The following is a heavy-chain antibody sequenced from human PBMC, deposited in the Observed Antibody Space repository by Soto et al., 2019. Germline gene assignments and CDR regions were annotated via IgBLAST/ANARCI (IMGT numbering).Heavy chain of an antibody. V-gene: IGHV1-46*01. J-gene: IGHJ4*02. CDR1: GYTFTSYY. CDR2: INPSGGST. D-gene: IGHD2-2*01. CDR3: ARGYRGMIVLVPAATRDFDY. Sequence: ASVKVSCKASGYTFTSYYMHWVRQAPGQGLEWMGIINPSGGSTSYAQKFQGRVTMTRDTSTSTVYMELSSLRSEDTAVYYCARGYRGMIVLVPAATRDFDYWGQGTLVTVSS.